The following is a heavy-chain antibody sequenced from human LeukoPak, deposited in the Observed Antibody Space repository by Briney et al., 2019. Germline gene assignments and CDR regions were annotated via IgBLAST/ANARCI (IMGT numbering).Heavy chain of an antibody. CDR3: ARDGVSGYGSPDDY. D-gene: IGHD5-12*01. Sequence: GGSLRLSCAASGFTVSSNYMSWVRQAPGKGLEWVSVIYSGGSTYYADSVKGRFTISRDNSKNTLYLQMNSLRAENTAVYYCARDGVSGYGSPDDYWGQGTLVTVSS. CDR2: IYSGGST. CDR1: GFTVSSNY. J-gene: IGHJ4*02. V-gene: IGHV3-66*01.